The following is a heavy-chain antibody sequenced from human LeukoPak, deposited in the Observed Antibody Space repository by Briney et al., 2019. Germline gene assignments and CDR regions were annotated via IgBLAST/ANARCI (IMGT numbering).Heavy chain of an antibody. CDR3: ARESGITIFGVVINYGMDV. J-gene: IGHJ6*02. CDR2: ISAYNGNT. V-gene: IGHV1-18*01. D-gene: IGHD3-3*01. CDR1: GYTFTSYG. Sequence: ASVKVSCKASGYTFTSYGISWVRQAPGQGLEWMGWISAYNGNTNYAQKLQGRVTMTTDTSTSTVYMELSSLRSEDTAVYYCARESGITIFGVVINYGMDVWGQGTTVTVSS.